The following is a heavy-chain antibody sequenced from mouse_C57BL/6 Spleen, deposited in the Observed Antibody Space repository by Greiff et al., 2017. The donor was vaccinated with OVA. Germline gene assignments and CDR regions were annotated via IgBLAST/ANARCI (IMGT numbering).Heavy chain of an antibody. J-gene: IGHJ3*01. CDR1: GYAFSSSW. CDR3: AREGYGNYSAWFAY. CDR2: IYPGDGDT. V-gene: IGHV1-82*01. D-gene: IGHD2-1*01. Sequence: VQRVESGPELVKPGASVKISCKASGYAFSSSWMNWVKQRPGKGLEWIGRIYPGDGDTNYNGKFKGKATLTADKSSSTAYMQLSSLTSEDSAVYFCAREGYGNYSAWFAYWGQGTLVTVSA.